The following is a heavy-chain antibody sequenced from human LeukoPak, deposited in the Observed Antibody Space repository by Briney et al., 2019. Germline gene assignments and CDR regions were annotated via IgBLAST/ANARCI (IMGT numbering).Heavy chain of an antibody. CDR1: GDSISSYY. CDR2: IYHSGST. D-gene: IGHD6-13*01. Sequence: SETLSLTCTVSGDSISSYYWSWIRQPPGKGLEWIGYIYHSGSTNYNPSLKGRVTISADTSKDQFSLKPASVTAADTAVYYCATGYSSTWYYFDYWGQGTLVTVSS. V-gene: IGHV4-59*01. CDR3: ATGYSSTWYYFDY. J-gene: IGHJ4*02.